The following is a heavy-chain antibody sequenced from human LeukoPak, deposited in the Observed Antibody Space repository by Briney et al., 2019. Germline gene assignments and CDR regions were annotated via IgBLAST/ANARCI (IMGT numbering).Heavy chain of an antibody. V-gene: IGHV2-5*02. CDR1: GFSLSTSGVG. Sequence: ESGPTLLKPTPTLTLTCTFSGFSLSTSGVGVGWIRQPPGKALEWLSLIYWDDDKRYSPSLKSRLTITKDTSKNQVVLTMTNMDPVDTATYYCAHRRYYYDSSGSPLGAFDIWGQGTMVTVSS. CDR2: IYWDDDK. J-gene: IGHJ3*02. D-gene: IGHD3-22*01. CDR3: AHRRYYYDSSGSPLGAFDI.